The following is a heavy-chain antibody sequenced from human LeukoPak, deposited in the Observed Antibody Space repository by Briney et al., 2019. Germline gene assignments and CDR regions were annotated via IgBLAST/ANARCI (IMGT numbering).Heavy chain of an antibody. Sequence: SGSLGLSCEASGFTFRSYWMHWVRQAPGKGRVWVSRVNGDGSSTSYADSVKGRFTISRDNAKNTLYLQMNSLRAEDSAVYYCASAYYHYYFDYWGQGTLVTVSS. D-gene: IGHD3-16*01. V-gene: IGHV3-74*01. CDR2: VNGDGSST. J-gene: IGHJ4*02. CDR3: ASAYYHYYFDY. CDR1: GFTFRSYW.